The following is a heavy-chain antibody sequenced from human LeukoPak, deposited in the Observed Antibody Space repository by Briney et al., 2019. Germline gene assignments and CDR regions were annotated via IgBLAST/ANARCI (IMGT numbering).Heavy chain of an antibody. CDR1: GFTFSSYG. CDR2: IWYDGSNK. Sequence: PGGSLRLSYAASGFTFSSYGMHWVRQAPGKGLEWVAVIWYDGSNKYYADSVKGRFTISRDNSKNTLYLQMNSLRAEDTAVYYCARDRGYSSSGYFDYWGQGTLVTVSS. J-gene: IGHJ4*02. CDR3: ARDRGYSSSGYFDY. V-gene: IGHV3-33*01. D-gene: IGHD5-18*01.